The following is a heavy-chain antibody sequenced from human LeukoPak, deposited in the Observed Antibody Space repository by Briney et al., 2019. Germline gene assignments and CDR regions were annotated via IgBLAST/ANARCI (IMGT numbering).Heavy chain of an antibody. CDR2: IYYSGST. CDR1: GGSISSYY. Sequence: SETLSLTCTVSGGSISSYYWSWIRQPPGKGLEWIGYIYYSGSTNYNPSLKSRVTISVDTSKNQFSLKLSSVTAADTAVYYCARRSSSRYWDWFDPWGQGTLVTVSS. D-gene: IGHD6-13*01. J-gene: IGHJ5*02. CDR3: ARRSSSRYWDWFDP. V-gene: IGHV4-59*08.